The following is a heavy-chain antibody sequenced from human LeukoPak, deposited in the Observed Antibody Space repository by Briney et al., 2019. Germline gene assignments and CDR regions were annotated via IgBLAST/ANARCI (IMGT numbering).Heavy chain of an antibody. CDR1: GYSFATNW. D-gene: IGHD6-19*01. V-gene: IGHV5-51*01. CDR3: ARGRGWTDY. CDR2: IYPGDSDT. Sequence: GESLKISCETSGYSFATNWIGWVRQVPGKGLEWMGIIYPGDSDTRYSPSFQGHVTISTDKSISTAYLQWETLKASDTAIYYCARGRGWTDYWGQGTLVTVSS. J-gene: IGHJ4*02.